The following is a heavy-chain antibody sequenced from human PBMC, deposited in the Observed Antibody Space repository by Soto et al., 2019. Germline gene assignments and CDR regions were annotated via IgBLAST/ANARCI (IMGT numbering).Heavy chain of an antibody. CDR3: ARARASGQLLHAWFDS. CDR2: IYYSGST. V-gene: IGHV4-59*01. D-gene: IGHD2-15*01. J-gene: IGHJ5*01. Sequence: SETLSLTCTVSGGSISSYYWSWIRQPPGKGLEWIGYIYYSGSTNYNPSLKSRVTISVDTSKNQFSLKLSSVTAADTAVYYCARARASGQLLHAWFDSWGQGTLVTVSS. CDR1: GGSISSYY.